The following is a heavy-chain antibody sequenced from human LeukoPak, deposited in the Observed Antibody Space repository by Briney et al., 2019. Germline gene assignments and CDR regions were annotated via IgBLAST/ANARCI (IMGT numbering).Heavy chain of an antibody. CDR2: IDPSGGST. CDR3: ARGTTEGFDP. J-gene: IGHJ5*02. D-gene: IGHD1/OR15-1a*01. V-gene: IGHV1-46*01. CDR1: GYTFTTYY. Sequence: ASVNVSCKASGYTFTTYYMHCVRLAPGQGLEWMGIIDPSGGSTTYAQNFQGRVTMTRDTSTSTVYMELSSLRSDGTAVYYCARGTTEGFDPWGQGTLVTVSS.